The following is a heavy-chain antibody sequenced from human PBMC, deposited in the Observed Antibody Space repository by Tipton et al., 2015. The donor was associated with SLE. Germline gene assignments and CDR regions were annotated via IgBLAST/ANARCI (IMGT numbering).Heavy chain of an antibody. CDR2: MYYGGNT. D-gene: IGHD2-21*01. CDR1: DGSISSSSFY. CDR3: AKSPYRGNPGGFDY. V-gene: IGHV4-39*07. J-gene: IGHJ4*02. Sequence: TLSLTCTVSDGSISSSSFYWGWIRQPPGKGLEWIGSMYYGGNTYHNPSLKSRLIISVDTSKNQFSLKLSSVTAADTAIYYCAKSPYRGNPGGFDYWGQGTLVTVST.